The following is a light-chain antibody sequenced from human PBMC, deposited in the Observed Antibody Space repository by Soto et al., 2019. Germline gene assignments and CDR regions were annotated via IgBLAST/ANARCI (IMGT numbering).Light chain of an antibody. Sequence: QSALTQPASLHGSPGQSVTIAGTGTSSDVGGYNYFSWYHQHQGKAPKLLNFDVSNRPSGVSNRFAGSKSGNTASLTISGLQAEDEADYYCSSYPSSSIPFGGGTKLTVL. CDR2: DVS. CDR3: SSYPSSSIP. CDR1: SSDVGGYNY. V-gene: IGLV2-14*01. J-gene: IGLJ2*01.